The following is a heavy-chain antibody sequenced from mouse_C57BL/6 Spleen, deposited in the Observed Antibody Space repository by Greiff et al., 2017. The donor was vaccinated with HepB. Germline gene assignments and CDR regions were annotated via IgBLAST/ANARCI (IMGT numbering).Heavy chain of an antibody. CDR3: ARDYDYDGAAWFAY. Sequence: ESGPGLVKPSQSLSLTCSVTGYSITSGYYWNWIRQFPGNTLEWMGYISYDGSKNYNPSLKNRISLTRDTSKNPFFLKLNSVTTEDTATYYCARDYDYDGAAWFAYWGQGTLVTVSA. CDR2: ISYDGSK. D-gene: IGHD2-4*01. J-gene: IGHJ3*01. V-gene: IGHV3-6*01. CDR1: GYSITSGYY.